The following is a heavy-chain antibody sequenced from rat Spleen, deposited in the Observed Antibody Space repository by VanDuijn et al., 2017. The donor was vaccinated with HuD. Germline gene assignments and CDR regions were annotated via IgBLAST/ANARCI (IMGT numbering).Heavy chain of an antibody. CDR3: TTGRRDY. Sequence: EVQLVESGGGLVQPGRSLKLSCAASGFTFSSFPMAWVRQAPKKGLEWVAYINTGGGNTYYRDSVKGRFTISRDNAKNTQYLQMDSLRSEDTATYYCTTGRRDYWGQGVMVTVSS. V-gene: IGHV5S13*01. J-gene: IGHJ2*01. CDR1: GFTFSSFP. D-gene: IGHD1-11*01. CDR2: INTGGGNT.